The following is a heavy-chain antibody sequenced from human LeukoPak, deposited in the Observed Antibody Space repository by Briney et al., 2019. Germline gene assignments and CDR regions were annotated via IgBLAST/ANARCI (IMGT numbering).Heavy chain of an antibody. V-gene: IGHV3-7*01. CDR1: GFTFSSYW. CDR2: IKQDGSEK. J-gene: IGHJ4*02. D-gene: IGHD3-16*02. Sequence: GGSLRLSCAASGFTFSSYWMSWVRQAPGKGLEWVANIKQDGSEKYYVDSVKGRFTISRDNAKNSLYLQMNSLRAEDTAVYYCARRYMATSAEDFDYWGQGTLVTVSS. CDR3: ARRYMATSAEDFDY.